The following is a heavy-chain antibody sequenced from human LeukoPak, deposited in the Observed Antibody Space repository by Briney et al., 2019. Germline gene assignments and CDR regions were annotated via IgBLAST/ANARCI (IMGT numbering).Heavy chain of an antibody. V-gene: IGHV3-74*01. J-gene: IGHJ4*02. CDR1: GFTFSSHW. CDR2: IKYDASST. D-gene: IGHD1-26*01. Sequence: PGGSLRLSCAASGFTFSSHWMHWVRQAPGKGLVWVSRIKYDASSTSYADSVKGRFTISRDSAKNTLYLQMNSLRAEDTAVYYCARGATYAYYQDYWGQGTLVTVSS. CDR3: ARGATYAYYQDY.